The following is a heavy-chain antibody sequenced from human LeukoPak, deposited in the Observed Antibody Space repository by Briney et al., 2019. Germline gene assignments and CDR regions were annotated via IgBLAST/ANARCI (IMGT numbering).Heavy chain of an antibody. CDR3: ARESYQLLGFGYYFDY. V-gene: IGHV3-11*06. CDR2: ISSSSSYT. CDR1: GFTFSDYY. Sequence: GGSLRLSCAASGFTFSDYYMSWIRQAPGKGLEWVSYISSSSSYTNYADSEKGRFTISRDNAKNSLYLQMNSLRAEDTAVYYCARESYQLLGFGYYFDYWGQGTLVTVSS. J-gene: IGHJ4*02. D-gene: IGHD2-2*01.